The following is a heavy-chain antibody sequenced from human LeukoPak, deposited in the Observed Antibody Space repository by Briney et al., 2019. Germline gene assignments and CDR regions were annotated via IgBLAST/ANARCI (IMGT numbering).Heavy chain of an antibody. CDR1: SGSISSGSYY. CDR2: ISYSGRT. CDR3: ARDQQYHRPAGWFDP. J-gene: IGHJ5*02. V-gene: IGHV4-39*01. Sequence: SQTLSLTCTVSSGSISSGSYYWGWIRQPPGKGLEWIGSISYSGRTYYNPSLESRVTISVDASKNQFSLELNSVTAADTAVYYCARDQQYHRPAGWFDPWGQGTLVTVSS. D-gene: IGHD1-14*01.